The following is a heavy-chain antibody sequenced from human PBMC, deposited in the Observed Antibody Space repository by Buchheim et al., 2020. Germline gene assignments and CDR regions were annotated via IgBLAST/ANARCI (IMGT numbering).Heavy chain of an antibody. Sequence: QVQLQQWGAGLLKPSETLSLTCAVYGGSFSGYYWSWIRQPPGKGLEWIGEINHSGSTNYNPSLKSRVTISVDTSKNQFSLKLSSVTAADTAVYYCARALRYFDWLLHRFDPWGQGTL. CDR1: GGSFSGYY. D-gene: IGHD3-9*01. J-gene: IGHJ5*02. V-gene: IGHV4-34*01. CDR2: INHSGST. CDR3: ARALRYFDWLLHRFDP.